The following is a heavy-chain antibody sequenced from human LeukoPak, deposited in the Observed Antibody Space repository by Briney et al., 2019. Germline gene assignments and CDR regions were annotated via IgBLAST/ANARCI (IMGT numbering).Heavy chain of an antibody. CDR3: AKNGDRGAYCTGGTCYPYFYYHMDV. D-gene: IGHD2-15*01. V-gene: IGHV3-23*01. J-gene: IGHJ6*03. CDR1: GITFSSYG. CDR2: ISSTGGTT. Sequence: HTGGSLRLSCAASGITFSSYGMSWVRQAPGKGLEWVSSISSTGGTTYYADSVKGRFTISRDNSKNTLYLQMNSLRAEDTAIYYCAKNGDRGAYCTGGTCYPYFYYHMDVWGKGTTVTI.